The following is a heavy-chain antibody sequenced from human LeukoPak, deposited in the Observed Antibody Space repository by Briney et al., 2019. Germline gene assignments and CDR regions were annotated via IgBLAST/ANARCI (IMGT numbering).Heavy chain of an antibody. D-gene: IGHD1-1*01. CDR3: ARGGSEVRPHYFDY. CDR1: GFTFSSYA. V-gene: IGHV3-30-3*01. CDR2: ISYDGSNK. J-gene: IGHJ4*02. Sequence: GGSLRLSCAASGFTFSSYAMHWVRQAPGKGLEWVAVISYDGSNKYYADSVKGRFTISRDNSKNTLYLQMNSLRAEDTAAYYCARGGSEVRPHYFDYWGQGTLVTVSS.